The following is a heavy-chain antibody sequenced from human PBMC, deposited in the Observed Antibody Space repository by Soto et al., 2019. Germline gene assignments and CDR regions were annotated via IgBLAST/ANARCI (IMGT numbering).Heavy chain of an antibody. D-gene: IGHD3-22*01. CDR2: IIPIFGTA. CDR3: ATYGVSRYYYDSSGYSTGLDY. J-gene: IGHJ4*02. CDR1: GGTFSSYA. V-gene: IGHV1-69*13. Sequence: GASVEVSCKASGGTFSSYATSWVRQAPGQGLEWMGGIIPIFGTANYAQKFQGRVTITADESTSTAYMELSSLRSEDTAVYYCATYGVSRYYYDSSGYSTGLDYWGQGTLVTVSS.